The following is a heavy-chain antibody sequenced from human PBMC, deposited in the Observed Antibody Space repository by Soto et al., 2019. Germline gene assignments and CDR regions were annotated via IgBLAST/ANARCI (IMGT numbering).Heavy chain of an antibody. Sequence: EVQLVESGGGLVKPGGYLRLSCAASGFTFSSYSMNWVRQAPGKGLEWVSSISRSAGNTYYADSVKGRFTISRDNAKNSMYLQMNSLRAEDTAVYYCARDQVPGLDAFDIWGQGTMVTVSS. CDR2: ISRSAGNT. CDR3: ARDQVPGLDAFDI. V-gene: IGHV3-21*01. CDR1: GFTFSSYS. J-gene: IGHJ3*02.